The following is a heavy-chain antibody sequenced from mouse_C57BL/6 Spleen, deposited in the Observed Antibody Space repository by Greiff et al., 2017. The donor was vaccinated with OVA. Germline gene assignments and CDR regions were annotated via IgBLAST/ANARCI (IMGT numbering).Heavy chain of an antibody. V-gene: IGHV1-50*01. CDR3: ARRGSYYGSSYDYYAMDY. D-gene: IGHD1-1*01. Sequence: VQLQQPGAELVKPGASVKLSCKASGDTFTSYWMQWVKQRPGQGLEWIGEIDPSDSYTNYNQKFKGKATLTVDTSSSTAYMQLSSLTSEDSAVYCCARRGSYYGSSYDYYAMDYWGQGTSVTVSS. CDR1: GDTFTSYW. CDR2: IDPSDSYT. J-gene: IGHJ4*01.